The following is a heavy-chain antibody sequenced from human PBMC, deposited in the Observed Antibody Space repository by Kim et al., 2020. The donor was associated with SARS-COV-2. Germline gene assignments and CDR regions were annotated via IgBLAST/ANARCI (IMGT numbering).Heavy chain of an antibody. CDR3: ARDPHRDILTFLRYYGMDV. CDR1: GFTFSSYA. J-gene: IGHJ6*02. Sequence: GGSLRLSCAASGFTFSSYAMHWVRQAPGKGLEWVAVISYDGSNKYYADSVKGRFTISRDNSKNTLYLQMNSLRAEDTAVYYCARDPHRDILTFLRYYGMDVWGQGTTVTVSS. CDR2: ISYDGSNK. D-gene: IGHD3-9*01. V-gene: IGHV3-30*04.